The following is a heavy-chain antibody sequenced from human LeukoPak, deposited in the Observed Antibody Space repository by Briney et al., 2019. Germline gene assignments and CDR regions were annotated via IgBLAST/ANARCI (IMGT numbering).Heavy chain of an antibody. V-gene: IGHV3-23*01. CDR2: ISGGGGST. J-gene: IGHJ4*02. CDR3: ARRMAAAGVIDY. Sequence: GGSLRLSCAASEFTFSNYAMNWVRQAPGKGLEWVSGISGGGGSTYYADSVKGRFTISRDNSKNTLYLQMNSLRAEDTAVYYCARRMAAAGVIDYWGQGTLVTVSS. CDR1: EFTFSNYA. D-gene: IGHD6-13*01.